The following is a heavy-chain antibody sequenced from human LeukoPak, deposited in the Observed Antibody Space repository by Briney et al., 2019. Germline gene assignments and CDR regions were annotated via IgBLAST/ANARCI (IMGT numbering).Heavy chain of an antibody. D-gene: IGHD1-26*01. J-gene: IGHJ3*02. CDR2: IYSGGST. CDR3: ASGVGATSAYDAFDI. Sequence: GGSLRLSCAASGFTVSSNYMSWVRQAPGKGLEWVSVIYSGGSTYYADSVKGRFTISRDNSKNTLYLQMNSLRAEDTAVYYCASGVGATSAYDAFDIWGQGTMVTVSS. CDR1: GFTVSSNY. V-gene: IGHV3-53*01.